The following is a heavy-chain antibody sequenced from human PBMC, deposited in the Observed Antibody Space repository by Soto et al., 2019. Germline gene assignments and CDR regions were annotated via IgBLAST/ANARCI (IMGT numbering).Heavy chain of an antibody. V-gene: IGHV4-31*03. Sequence: SETLSITCTVSGGSVSSGAYYWTWIRQRPGKGLEWIGYIYYSGSTYYSPSLKSRLSISLDSSINLSSLRLSFVTAADTAMYYCARQDGAANYYFNYRRRVTMITVST. J-gene: IGHJ4*02. CDR3: ARQDGAANYYFNY. CDR2: IYYSGST. D-gene: IGHD1-1*01. CDR1: GGSVSSGAYY.